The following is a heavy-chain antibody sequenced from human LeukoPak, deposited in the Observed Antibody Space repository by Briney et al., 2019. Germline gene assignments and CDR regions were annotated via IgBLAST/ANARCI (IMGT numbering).Heavy chain of an antibody. J-gene: IGHJ4*02. V-gene: IGHV4-61*01. Sequence: SETLSLTCTVSGGSISSSSYYWSWIRQPPGKGLEWIGYIYYSGSTNYNPSLKSRVTISVDTSKNQFSLKLSSVTAADTAVYYCARAVRSFPFDYWGQGTLVTVSS. D-gene: IGHD6-6*01. CDR1: GGSISSSSYY. CDR2: IYYSGST. CDR3: ARAVRSFPFDY.